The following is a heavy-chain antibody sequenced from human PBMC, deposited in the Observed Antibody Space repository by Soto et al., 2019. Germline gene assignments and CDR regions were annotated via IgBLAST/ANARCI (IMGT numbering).Heavy chain of an antibody. D-gene: IGHD6-13*01. CDR2: ISYDGSNK. CDR1: GFTFSSNG. Sequence: PGGSLRLSCAASGFTFSSNGMHWVRKAPGKGLEWAAVISYDGSNKYYADSVKGRFTISRDNSKNTLYLQMNSTGAEDTAVYYCAKIAAAAGIPQDNYYYGLDVWGQGTRVAVSS. V-gene: IGHV3-30*18. CDR3: AKIAAAAGIPQDNYYYGLDV. J-gene: IGHJ6*02.